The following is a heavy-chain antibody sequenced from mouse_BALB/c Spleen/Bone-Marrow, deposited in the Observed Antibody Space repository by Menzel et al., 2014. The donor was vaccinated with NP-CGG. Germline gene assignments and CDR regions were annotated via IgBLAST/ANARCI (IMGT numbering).Heavy chain of an antibody. CDR3: ARPNTDDFDY. J-gene: IGHJ2*01. CDR1: GFTFSSYA. CDR2: ISSGGNYT. V-gene: IGHV5-9-1*01. D-gene: IGHD5-2*01. Sequence: LAESGAGLVKPGGSLNLSCAASGFTFSSYAMSWIRQTPEKRLDWVATISSGGNYTYYPDSVKGRFTISRDNAKNTLYLQMSSLRSEDTAMYYCARPNTDDFDYRGQGTTLTVSS.